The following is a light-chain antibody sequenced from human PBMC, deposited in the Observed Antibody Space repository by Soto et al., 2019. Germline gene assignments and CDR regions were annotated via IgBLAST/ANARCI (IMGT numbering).Light chain of an antibody. CDR3: MQALQTPPWT. J-gene: IGKJ1*01. Sequence: DIVMTQSPLSLPVTPGEPASISCRSSQSLLHSNGYTYLDWXLQKPGQSPQLLIYLTSIRASGVPDRFSGSGSGTDFTLKISKVEADDVGVYYWMQALQTPPWTFGPGTKVDIK. V-gene: IGKV2-28*01. CDR2: LTS. CDR1: QSLLHSNGYTY.